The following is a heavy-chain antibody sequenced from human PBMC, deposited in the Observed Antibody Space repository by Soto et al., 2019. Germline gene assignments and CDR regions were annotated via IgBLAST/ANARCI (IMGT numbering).Heavy chain of an antibody. CDR1: GFTFSSYW. J-gene: IGHJ3*02. CDR3: ARVRTSSDDAFDI. CDR2: IKQDGSEK. Sequence: EVQLVESGGGLVQPGGSLRLSCAASGFTFSSYWMSWVRQAPGKGLEWVANIKQDGSEKYYVDSVKGRFTISRDNAKNSRYLQMNSLRAEDTAVYYCARVRTSSDDAFDIWGQGTMVTVSS. D-gene: IGHD6-6*01. V-gene: IGHV3-7*01.